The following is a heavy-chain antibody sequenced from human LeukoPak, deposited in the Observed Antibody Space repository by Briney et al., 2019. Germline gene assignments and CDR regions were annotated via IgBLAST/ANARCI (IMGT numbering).Heavy chain of an antibody. D-gene: IGHD1/OR15-1a*01. CDR1: GGSINNYW. J-gene: IGHJ5*02. CDR3: ATHWLDATKTYSYWFDP. Sequence: SETLSLTCSVSGGSINNYWWRWIRQPPGKGLEWIGYIYRGETTNYNPSLKSRVTLSVDTSKNQISLKLNSVTAADTAVYYCATHWLDATKTYSYWFDPWGQGTLVTVSS. CDR2: IYRGETT. V-gene: IGHV4-4*09.